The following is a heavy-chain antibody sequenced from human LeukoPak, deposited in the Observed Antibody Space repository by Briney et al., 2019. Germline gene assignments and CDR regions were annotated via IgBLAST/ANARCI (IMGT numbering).Heavy chain of an antibody. CDR2: ISGSGGST. J-gene: IGHJ4*02. CDR1: GFTFSSYA. CDR3: AKDHAYLEWPAQYYFDY. Sequence: GGSLRLSCAASGFTFSSYAMSWVRQAPGKGLEWVSAISGSGGSTYYADSVKGRFTISRDNSKNTLYLQMNSLRAEDTAVYYCAKDHAYLEWPAQYYFDYWGQGTLVTVSS. V-gene: IGHV3-23*01. D-gene: IGHD3-3*01.